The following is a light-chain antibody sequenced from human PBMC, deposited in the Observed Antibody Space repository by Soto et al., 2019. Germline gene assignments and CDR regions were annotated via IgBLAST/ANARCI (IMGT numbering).Light chain of an antibody. J-gene: IGKJ5*01. CDR3: EQYNKWPIT. CDR2: GAS. Sequence: DIVVTQSPLSLPVTPGEPASISCISSQSLLHINGYNYLDWYLQKTGQAPRLLIYGASTRATGLPDRFSGSGSGTEFNINISSLQSEDFAVYYCEQYNKWPITFGQGTRLEIK. V-gene: IGKV2-28*01. CDR1: QSLLHINGYNY.